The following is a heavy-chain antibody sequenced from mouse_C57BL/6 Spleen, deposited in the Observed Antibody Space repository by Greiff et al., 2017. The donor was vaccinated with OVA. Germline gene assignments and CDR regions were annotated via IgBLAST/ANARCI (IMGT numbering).Heavy chain of an antibody. J-gene: IGHJ1*03. CDR3: ARITTEGATDFDV. D-gene: IGHD1-1*01. CDR1: GYTFTDYN. Sequence: VQLKQSGPELVKPGASVKIPCKASGYTFTDYNMDWVKQSHGKSLEWIGDINPNNGGTIYNQKFKGKATLTVDKSSSTAYMELRSLTSEDTAVYYCARITTEGATDFDVWGTGTTVTVSS. V-gene: IGHV1-18*01. CDR2: INPNNGGT.